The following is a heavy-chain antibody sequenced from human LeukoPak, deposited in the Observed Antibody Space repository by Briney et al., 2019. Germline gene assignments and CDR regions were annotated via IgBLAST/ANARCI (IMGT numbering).Heavy chain of an antibody. CDR1: GFTFSNYW. D-gene: IGHD2-2*01. CDR3: VRVHIVVVPAAISYYFGY. Sequence: PGGSLRLSCAASGFTFSNYWMSWVRQAPGKGLEWVANIKEDGSEKYYADSVQGRLTISRDNARNSVLLQMNSVRAEDTAVYYCVRVHIVVVPAAISYYFGYWGQGTLVTVSS. V-gene: IGHV3-7*04. J-gene: IGHJ4*02. CDR2: IKEDGSEK.